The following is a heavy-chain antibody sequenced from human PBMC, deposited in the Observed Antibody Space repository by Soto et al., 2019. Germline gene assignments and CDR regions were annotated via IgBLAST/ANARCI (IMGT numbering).Heavy chain of an antibody. D-gene: IGHD3-10*01. CDR1: GGTFSSYT. V-gene: IGHV1-69*02. Sequence: SVKVSCKASGGTFSSYTISWVRQAPGQGLEWMGRIIPILGIANYAQKFQGRVTITADKSTSTAYMELSSLRSEDTAVYYCARARYYGSGSAYYMDVWGKGTTVTVSS. CDR2: IIPILGIA. J-gene: IGHJ6*03. CDR3: ARARYYGSGSAYYMDV.